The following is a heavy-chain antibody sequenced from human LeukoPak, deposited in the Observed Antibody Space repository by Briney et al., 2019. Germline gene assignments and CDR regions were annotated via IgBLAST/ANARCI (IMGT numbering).Heavy chain of an antibody. D-gene: IGHD3-16*02. CDR3: AREKITYDYVWGSYRPYYFDY. CDR2: INHSGST. Sequence: GSLRLSCTASGFTFGDYAMSWIRQPPGKGLEWIGEINHSGSTNYNPSLKSRVTISVDTSKNQFSLKLSSVTAADTAVYYCAREKITYDYVWGSYRPYYFDYWGQGTLVTVSS. V-gene: IGHV4-34*01. J-gene: IGHJ4*02. CDR1: GFTFGDYA.